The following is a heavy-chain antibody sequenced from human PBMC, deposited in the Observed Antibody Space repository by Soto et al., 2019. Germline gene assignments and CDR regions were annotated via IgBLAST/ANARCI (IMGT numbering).Heavy chain of an antibody. J-gene: IGHJ5*02. D-gene: IGHD6-13*01. Sequence: TLSLTCIVSGGSISEKYWNWVRQPPGKGLEWIGLIFANGHTDYNPSLKSRVTMSVDASKNQFSLRLTSMTAADTAVYYCVASLAASGLNWLDPWGRGTLVTVSS. CDR3: VASLAASGLNWLDP. CDR1: GGSISEKY. V-gene: IGHV4-4*07. CDR2: IFANGHT.